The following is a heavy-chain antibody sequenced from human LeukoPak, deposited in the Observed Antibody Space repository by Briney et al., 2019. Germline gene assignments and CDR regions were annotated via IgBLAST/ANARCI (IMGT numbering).Heavy chain of an antibody. Sequence: GGPLRLSCAASGFTFSDYVMFWVRQAPGKGLVWVSHINSDGSETKDADSVKGRFTSSRDNAKNTLYLQMNSLRAEDTAVYYCVRGFGDYWGQGTLVTVSS. V-gene: IGHV3-74*03. CDR1: GFTFSDYV. CDR2: INSDGSET. D-gene: IGHD3-16*01. CDR3: VRGFGDY. J-gene: IGHJ4*02.